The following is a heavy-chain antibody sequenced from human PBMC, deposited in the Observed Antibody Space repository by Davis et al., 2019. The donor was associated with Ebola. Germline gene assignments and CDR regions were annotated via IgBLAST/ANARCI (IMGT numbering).Heavy chain of an antibody. CDR1: GYSFTSYW. Sequence: KVSCKGSGYSFTSYWIGWVRQMPGKGLEWMGIIYPGDSDTRYSPSFQGQVTISADKSISTAYLQWSSLKASDTAMYYCARQRRERYCSSTSCWRFAFDIWGQGTMVTVSS. CDR3: ARQRRERYCSSTSCWRFAFDI. J-gene: IGHJ3*02. V-gene: IGHV5-51*01. D-gene: IGHD2-2*01. CDR2: IYPGDSDT.